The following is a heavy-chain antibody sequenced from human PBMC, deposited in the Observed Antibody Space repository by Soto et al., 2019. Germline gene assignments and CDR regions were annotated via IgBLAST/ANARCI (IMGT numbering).Heavy chain of an antibody. D-gene: IGHD2-15*01. CDR3: AKCRTESCYRFDY. Sequence: GGSLRLSCASSGFTFSSYAMSWVRQAPGKGLEWVSAISGSGGSTYYADSVKGRFTISRDNSKNTLYLQMNSLRAEDTAVYYCAKCRTESCYRFDYWGQGTLVTVSS. V-gene: IGHV3-23*01. J-gene: IGHJ4*02. CDR1: GFTFSSYA. CDR2: ISGSGGST.